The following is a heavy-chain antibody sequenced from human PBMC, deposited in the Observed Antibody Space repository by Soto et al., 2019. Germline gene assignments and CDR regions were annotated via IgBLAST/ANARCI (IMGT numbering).Heavy chain of an antibody. D-gene: IGHD6-13*01. V-gene: IGHV3-49*04. Sequence: PGGSLRLSCSASGFVFGDYAVTWVRQAPGKGLEWVGVVRSETYGGSTEYAASVKGRFRISRDDSENIAYLQMTNLKTEDTAVYYCTRGRGTSGWYADYWGKGILVTVS. J-gene: IGHJ4*02. CDR2: VRSETYGGST. CDR3: TRGRGTSGWYADY. CDR1: GFVFGDYA.